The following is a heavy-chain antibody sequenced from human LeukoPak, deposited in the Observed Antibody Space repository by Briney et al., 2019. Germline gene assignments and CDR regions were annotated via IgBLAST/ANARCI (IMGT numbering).Heavy chain of an antibody. CDR2: LKQDGSEI. J-gene: IGHJ6*02. D-gene: IGHD4-23*01. CDR1: GFTFSTYW. Sequence: GGSLRLSCAASGFTFSTYWMTWVRQAPGKGLEWVANLKQDGSEIYYVDSVKGRFTISRDNAKSSVYLQMSSLRAEDTAVYYCAAAYGGNSRGPGMDVWGQGTTVTVSS. CDR3: AAAYGGNSRGPGMDV. V-gene: IGHV3-7*01.